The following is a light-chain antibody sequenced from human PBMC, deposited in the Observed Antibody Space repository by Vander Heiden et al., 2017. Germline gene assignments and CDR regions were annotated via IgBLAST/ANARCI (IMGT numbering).Light chain of an antibody. Sequence: QSVLTPPPSVSGAPGPRVTMSCTGSSSNIGADYDVHWYQQRPGTAPKLLIYGNSNRPSGVPDRFSGSKSGTSASLAITGLQAEDEADYYCQSYDSSLSGRYVFGTGTKVTVL. CDR3: QSYDSSLSGRYV. CDR2: GNS. J-gene: IGLJ1*01. CDR1: SSNIGADYD. V-gene: IGLV1-40*01.